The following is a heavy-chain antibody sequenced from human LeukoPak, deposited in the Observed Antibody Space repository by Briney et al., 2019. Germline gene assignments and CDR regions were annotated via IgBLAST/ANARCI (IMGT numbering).Heavy chain of an antibody. Sequence: SETLSLTCTVSGGSISSSSYYWGWIRQPPGKGLEWIGSIYYSGSTYYNPSLKSRVTISVDTSKNQFSLKLSSVTAADTAVYYCARDWRYFDYWGQGTLVTVSS. V-gene: IGHV4-39*07. CDR1: GGSISSSSYY. CDR3: ARDWRYFDY. D-gene: IGHD3-3*01. J-gene: IGHJ4*02. CDR2: IYYSGST.